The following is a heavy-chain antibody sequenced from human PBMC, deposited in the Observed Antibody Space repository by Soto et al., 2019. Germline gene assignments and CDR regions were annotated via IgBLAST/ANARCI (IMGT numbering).Heavy chain of an antibody. D-gene: IGHD1-26*01. CDR2: SRNKANGYTT. CDR3: ARGSLSGRAFDY. V-gene: IGHV3-72*01. CDR1: GFTFSDRY. J-gene: IGHJ4*02. Sequence: GGSLRLSCAASGFTFSDRYVDWVRQAPGKGLEWVGRSRNKANGYTTEYAASVKGRFSVSRDESQNSVYLQMDSLKTEDTAVYYCARGSLSGRAFDYWGQGTLVTVSS.